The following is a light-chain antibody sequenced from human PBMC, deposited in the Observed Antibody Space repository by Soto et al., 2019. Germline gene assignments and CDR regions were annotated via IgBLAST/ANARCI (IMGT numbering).Light chain of an antibody. CDR3: QKYNSAPWT. Sequence: PMTQSPSSLSASVGDRVTITCRASLGISDYLAWYQQKPGKVPKLLIYAASTLHSGVPSRFSGSGSGTDFTLTISSLQPEDVATYYCQKYNSAPWTFGQGTKVDIK. J-gene: IGKJ1*01. CDR2: AAS. CDR1: LGISDY. V-gene: IGKV1-27*01.